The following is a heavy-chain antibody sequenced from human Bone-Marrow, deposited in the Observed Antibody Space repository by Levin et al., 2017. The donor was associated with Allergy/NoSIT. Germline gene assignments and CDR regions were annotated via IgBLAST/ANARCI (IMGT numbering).Heavy chain of an antibody. V-gene: IGHV4-31*03. D-gene: IGHD6-19*01. CDR2: IYHSGGT. CDR1: GGSISSGGYY. Sequence: LRLSCTVSGGSISSGGYYWSWIRQHPGKGLEWIGYIYHSGGTYYNPTLKSRFTISVETSKNQFSLNVNSVTVADTAVYFCARARGVAVAGRRYYFDYWGQGTLVTVSS. CDR3: ARARGVAVAGRRYYFDY. J-gene: IGHJ4*02.